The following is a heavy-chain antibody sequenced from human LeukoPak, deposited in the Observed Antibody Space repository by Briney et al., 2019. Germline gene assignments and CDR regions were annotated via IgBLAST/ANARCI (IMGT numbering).Heavy chain of an antibody. J-gene: IGHJ6*03. CDR1: GGSISSDY. CDR3: ARVNRVRVPGGAGYYYYMEV. Sequence: SETLSLTCTVSGGSISSDYWSWIRQPPGRGLEWIGYIYYSGNTNYNPSLESRVTISVDTSKNQFSLKLSSVTAADTAVYYCARVNRVRVPGGAGYYYYMEVWGKGTTVTVSS. V-gene: IGHV4-59*01. D-gene: IGHD2-8*02. CDR2: IYYSGNT.